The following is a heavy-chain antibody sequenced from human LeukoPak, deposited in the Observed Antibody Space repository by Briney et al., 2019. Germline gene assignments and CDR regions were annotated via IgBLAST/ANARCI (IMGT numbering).Heavy chain of an antibody. J-gene: IGHJ3*02. CDR2: ISAYNDKT. V-gene: IGHV1-18*01. Sequence: ASVKVSCKASGYTFTTYGISWVRQAPGQGPEWMGWISAYNDKTYYAQTLQGRVTMTTDTSTTTAYMELRSLRSDDTAIYYCTRGYCRGGSCYGPDIWGQGTMITVSS. CDR1: GYTFTTYG. D-gene: IGHD2-15*01. CDR3: TRGYCRGGSCYGPDI.